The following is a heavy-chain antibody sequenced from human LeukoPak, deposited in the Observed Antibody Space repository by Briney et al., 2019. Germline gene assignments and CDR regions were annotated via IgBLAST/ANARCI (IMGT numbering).Heavy chain of an antibody. D-gene: IGHD3-22*01. CDR1: GYTFTGYY. J-gene: IGHJ4*02. V-gene: IGHV1-18*04. CDR2: IIPILGIA. Sequence: EASVKVSCKASGYTFTGYYMHWVQQAPGQGLEWMGRIIPILGIANYAQKLQGRVTMTTDTSTSTAYMELRSLRSDDTAVYYCARVLFISYYYDSSGYYWFDYWGQGTLVTVSS. CDR3: ARVLFISYYYDSSGYYWFDY.